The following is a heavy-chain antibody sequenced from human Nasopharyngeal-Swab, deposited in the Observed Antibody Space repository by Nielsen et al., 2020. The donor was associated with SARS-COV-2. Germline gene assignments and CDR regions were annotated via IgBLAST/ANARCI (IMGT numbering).Heavy chain of an antibody. CDR3: AKDQSINWFDP. D-gene: IGHD2-21*01. V-gene: IGHV3-30*18. CDR2: ISYDGSNK. J-gene: IGHJ5*02. Sequence: VRQAPGKGLEWVAVISYDGSNKYYADSVKGRFTISRDNSKNTLYLQMNSLRAEDTAMYYCAKDQSINWFDPWGQGTLVTVSS.